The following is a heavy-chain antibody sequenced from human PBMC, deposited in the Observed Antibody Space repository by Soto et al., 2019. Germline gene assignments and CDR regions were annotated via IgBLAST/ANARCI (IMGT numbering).Heavy chain of an antibody. J-gene: IGHJ4*02. CDR2: IYYSGST. CDR1: GGTISSWY. D-gene: IGHD1-26*01. Sequence: SETLSLTCTVSGGTISSWYWSWFRHPPGKGLEWIGYIYYSGSTNCNPSLKSRVTISVDTSKNQFSLKLSSVTAADTAVYYCARRYGSAIDYWGQGTLVTVS. V-gene: IGHV4-59*08. CDR3: ARRYGSAIDY.